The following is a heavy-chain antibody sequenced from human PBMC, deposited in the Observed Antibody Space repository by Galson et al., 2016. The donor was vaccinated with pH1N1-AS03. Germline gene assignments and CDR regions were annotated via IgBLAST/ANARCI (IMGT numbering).Heavy chain of an antibody. J-gene: IGHJ6*02. V-gene: IGHV1-3*01. CDR3: ARGGGSYGMDV. Sequence: SVKVSCKASGYTFISYVMHWVRQAPGKRLEWMGWINAGNGNTTYSQSFQGRVTITRDTSASKDYMELSSLRSEDTAVYYCARGGGSYGMDVWGQGTTVTVSS. CDR2: INAGNGNT. D-gene: IGHD1-26*01. CDR1: GYTFISYV.